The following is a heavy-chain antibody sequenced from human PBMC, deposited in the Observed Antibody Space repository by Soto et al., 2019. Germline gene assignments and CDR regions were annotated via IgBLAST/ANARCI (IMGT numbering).Heavy chain of an antibody. D-gene: IGHD2-2*01. Sequence: PSETLSLTCAVYGGSFSGYYWSWIRQPPGKGLEWIGEINHSGSTNYNPSLKSRVTISVDTSKNQFSLKLSSVTAADTAVYYCARVARYCSSTSCYQRWFDTWGQGTLVTVSS. CDR2: INHSGST. CDR1: GGSFSGYY. J-gene: IGHJ5*02. CDR3: ARVARYCSSTSCYQRWFDT. V-gene: IGHV4-34*01.